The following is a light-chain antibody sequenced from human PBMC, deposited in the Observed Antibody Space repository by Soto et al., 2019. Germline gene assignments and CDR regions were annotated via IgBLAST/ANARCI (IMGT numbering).Light chain of an antibody. CDR1: SSDFGGYNY. Sequence: QSVLTQPRSVSGSPGQSVTISCTGTSSDFGGYNYVSWYQQHPGKAPKLMIYDVSKRPSGVPDRFSGSKSGNTASLTISGLQAEDEADYYCCSYAGSYTLVFGGGTKVTVL. CDR2: DVS. J-gene: IGLJ2*01. CDR3: CSYAGSYTLV. V-gene: IGLV2-11*01.